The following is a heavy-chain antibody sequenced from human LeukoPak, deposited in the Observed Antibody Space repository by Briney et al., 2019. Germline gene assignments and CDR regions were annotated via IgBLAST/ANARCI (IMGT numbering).Heavy chain of an antibody. CDR1: GGSINSFY. Sequence: PSETLSLTCTVSGGSINSFYWSWIRQPPGKGLEWIGYIYYSGSTNYNPSLKSRVTISVDTSKNQLSLNLSSVTVADTAVYYCARVAAGKYYYGSESQTFDYWGQGTLVTVSS. J-gene: IGHJ4*02. D-gene: IGHD3-10*01. V-gene: IGHV4-59*12. CDR3: ARVAAGKYYYGSESQTFDY. CDR2: IYYSGST.